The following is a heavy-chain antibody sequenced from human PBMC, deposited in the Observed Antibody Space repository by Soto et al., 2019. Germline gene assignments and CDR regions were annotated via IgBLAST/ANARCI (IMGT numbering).Heavy chain of an antibody. CDR1: GGSISSGDYY. CDR2: IYYSGST. CDR3: ARDRKTLYDFWSGRRASYGMDV. D-gene: IGHD3-3*01. V-gene: IGHV4-30-4*01. J-gene: IGHJ6*02. Sequence: PSETLSLTCTVSGGSISSGDYYWSWIRQPPGKGLEWIGYIYYSGSTYYNPSLKSRVTISVDTSKNQFSLKLSSVTAADTAVYYCARDRKTLYDFWSGRRASYGMDVWGQGTTVTVSS.